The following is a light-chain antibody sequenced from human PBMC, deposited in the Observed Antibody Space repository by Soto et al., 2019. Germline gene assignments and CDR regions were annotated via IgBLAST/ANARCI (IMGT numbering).Light chain of an antibody. V-gene: IGKV1-27*01. Sequence: DIQMTQSPSSLSASVGDRVTITCRASQDISNYLAWYQQKPGKIPKLLIYAASTLQSGVPSRFSGSGSGADFTLTIASLQPDDFATYYCQQYETFSGTFGPGTKVDIK. CDR2: AAS. CDR3: QQYETFSGT. CDR1: QDISNY. J-gene: IGKJ1*01.